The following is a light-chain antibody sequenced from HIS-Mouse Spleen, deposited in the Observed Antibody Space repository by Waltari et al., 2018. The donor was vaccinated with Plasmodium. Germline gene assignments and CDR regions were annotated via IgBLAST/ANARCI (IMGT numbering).Light chain of an antibody. CDR2: AVS. Sequence: QSALTQPPSASGSPGHSVPISSIGTTSYVGGYYSVPWYQQHPGKAPTLMIYAVSKRPSGVPDRFSGSKSGNTASLTVSGLQAEDEADYYCSSYAGSNNLVFGGGTKLTVL. CDR3: SSYAGSNNLV. V-gene: IGLV2-8*01. J-gene: IGLJ2*01. CDR1: TSYVGGYYS.